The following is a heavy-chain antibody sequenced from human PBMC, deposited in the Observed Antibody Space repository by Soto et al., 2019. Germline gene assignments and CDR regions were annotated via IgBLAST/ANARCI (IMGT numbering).Heavy chain of an antibody. J-gene: IGHJ6*02. D-gene: IGHD6-13*01. CDR3: ARYSNNWFQTEGMDV. CDR2: IDTSGNT. V-gene: IGHV4-4*07. CDR1: VDSITTYY. Sequence: PSDTLSLTCTVSVDSITTYYWSWIRQPAGKGLEWIGRIDTSGNTNYNPSLKSRVTMSVDASKKQFSLKLTSVTAADTAVYYCARYSNNWFQTEGMDVWGQGTTVT.